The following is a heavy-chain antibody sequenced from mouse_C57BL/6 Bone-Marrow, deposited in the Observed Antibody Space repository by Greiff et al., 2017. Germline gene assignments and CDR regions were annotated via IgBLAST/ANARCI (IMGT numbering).Heavy chain of an antibody. D-gene: IGHD1-1*01. J-gene: IGHJ2*01. Sequence: VQLQQPGAELVMPGASVKLSCKASGYTFTSYWMHWVKQRPGQGLEWIGEIDPSDSYTNYNQKFKGKSTLTVDKSSSTAYMQLSSLTSEDSAVYYCASVVATGTGYWGQGTTLTVSS. V-gene: IGHV1-69*01. CDR2: IDPSDSYT. CDR3: ASVVATGTGY. CDR1: GYTFTSYW.